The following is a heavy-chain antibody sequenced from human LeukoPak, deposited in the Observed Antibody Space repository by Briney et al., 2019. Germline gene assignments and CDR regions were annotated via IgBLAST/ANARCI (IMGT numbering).Heavy chain of an antibody. D-gene: IGHD6-13*01. V-gene: IGHV4-59*01. Sequence: SETLSLTCTVSGGSISSYYWSWLRQPAGKGLEWIGYIYYSGRTAFNPSLKSRVTISVDTSKNQFSLKMTSVTAADTAVYYCARGEGTLTAAGTIHSWGQGTLVTVSS. CDR2: IYYSGRT. CDR3: ARGEGTLTAAGTIHS. CDR1: GGSISSYY. J-gene: IGHJ4*02.